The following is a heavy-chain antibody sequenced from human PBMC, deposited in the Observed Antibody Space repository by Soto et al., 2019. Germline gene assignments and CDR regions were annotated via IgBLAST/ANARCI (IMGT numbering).Heavy chain of an antibody. CDR1: GFTFSDYY. J-gene: IGHJ3*02. CDR2: ISSSGSTS. CDR3: ARGETGRVVVPDI. V-gene: IGHV3-11*01. D-gene: IGHD3-22*01. Sequence: QVQLVESGGGLVKPGGSLRLSCAASGFTFSDYYMSWLRQAPGKGLEWVAYISSSGSTSYYADSVKGRFSISRDNTKSSLDLEMNSLRVDDTAVYHCARGETGRVVVPDIWGQGTMVTVSS.